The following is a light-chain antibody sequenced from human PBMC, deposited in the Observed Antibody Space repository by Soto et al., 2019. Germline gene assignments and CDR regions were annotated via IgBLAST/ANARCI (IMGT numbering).Light chain of an antibody. Sequence: DTQMAQSPPTLSASVGDRVTITCRASQNIGDWLAWYQQEPGKALKLLIYDASILENGVPSRFSASGSGTEFTLAISNLQPADFATYYCHQYNSYPWTFGQGTKVEVK. V-gene: IGKV1-5*01. CDR2: DAS. CDR1: QNIGDW. CDR3: HQYNSYPWT. J-gene: IGKJ1*01.